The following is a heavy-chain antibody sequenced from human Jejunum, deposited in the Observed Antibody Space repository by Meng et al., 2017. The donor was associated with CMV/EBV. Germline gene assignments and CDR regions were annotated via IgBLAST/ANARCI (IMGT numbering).Heavy chain of an antibody. CDR2: ISYDESDQ. CDR1: GFTFSNYP. Sequence: AASGFTFSNYPLHWVRQAPGKGLEWVAVISYDESDQYYADSVKGRFTISRDYSKNTLYLQMNSLRGDDTAVYYCARENDYNNYFDLWGQGTLVT. D-gene: IGHD5-24*01. V-gene: IGHV3-30*01. CDR3: ARENDYNNYFDL. J-gene: IGHJ4*02.